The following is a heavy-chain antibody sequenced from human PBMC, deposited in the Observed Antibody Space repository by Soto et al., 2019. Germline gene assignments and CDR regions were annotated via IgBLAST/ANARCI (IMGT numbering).Heavy chain of an antibody. D-gene: IGHD4-4*01. CDR3: ARIKWGLDHYSVMDV. J-gene: IGHJ6*02. CDR1: GYTFSDYF. Sequence: ASVKVSCKASGYTFSDYFIQWLRQAPGQGLEWVAWINPKTAATNYAKKFQGWATVTRDTSFSTAYLELTRLRPDDTGIYYCARIKWGLDHYSVMDVWGQRTAITVCS. V-gene: IGHV1-2*04. CDR2: INPKTAAT.